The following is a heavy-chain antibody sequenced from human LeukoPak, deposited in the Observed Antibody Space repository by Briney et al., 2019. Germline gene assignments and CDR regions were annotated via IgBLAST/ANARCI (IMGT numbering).Heavy chain of an antibody. D-gene: IGHD6-13*01. J-gene: IGHJ5*02. Sequence: SETLSLTCTVSGGSLSSSSYYWGWIRQPPGTGLEWIGSIYYSGSTYYNPSLKSRVTLSVDTSKNQFSLNLSSVTAADTAVYYCARDRDNSRWYSWFDPWGQGTLVTASS. CDR1: GGSLSSSSYY. CDR3: ARDRDNSRWYSWFDP. CDR2: IYYSGST. V-gene: IGHV4-39*02.